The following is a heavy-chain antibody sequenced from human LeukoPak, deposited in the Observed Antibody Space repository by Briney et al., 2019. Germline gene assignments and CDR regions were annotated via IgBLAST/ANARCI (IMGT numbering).Heavy chain of an antibody. CDR3: ARDIELSC. Sequence: GGSLRLSCEASGFTFSDSAMCWVRQASGGGLEWVSLISASGGNSYYADSVKGRFTVSRDSSKKTLHLQMNSLRAEDTAVYYCARDIELSCWGQGTLVTVSS. J-gene: IGHJ4*02. CDR1: GFTFSDSA. V-gene: IGHV3-23*01. CDR2: ISASGGNS. D-gene: IGHD1-26*01.